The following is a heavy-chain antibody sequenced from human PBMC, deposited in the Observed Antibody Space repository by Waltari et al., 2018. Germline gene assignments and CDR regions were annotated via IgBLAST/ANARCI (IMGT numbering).Heavy chain of an antibody. CDR1: GGSFSVYH. CDR3: ARGSPVWKLGVTRRKGNEYFQD. CDR2: ITHTGST. J-gene: IGHJ1*01. Sequence: QVQLQQWGAGLLKPSETLPLTCGVSGGSFSVYHWSWIRQPPGKGLAWIGEITHTGSTNYNPSLKSRVTISVDTSKNQFSLSLRSVTAADTAVYYCARGSPVWKLGVTRRKGNEYFQDWGQGTLVTVSS. V-gene: IGHV4-34*01. D-gene: IGHD1-26*01.